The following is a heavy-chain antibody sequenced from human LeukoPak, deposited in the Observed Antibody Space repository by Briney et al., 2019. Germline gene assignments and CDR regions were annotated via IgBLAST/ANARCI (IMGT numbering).Heavy chain of an antibody. V-gene: IGHV4-4*07. Sequence: SETLSLTCTVSGGSISSYYWSWTRQPAGKGLLWIGRIYTSGSTNYNPSLKSRVTISVDKSKNQFSLKLSSVTAADTAVYYCAREGDYDFWSGPWDWFDPWGQGTLVTVSS. D-gene: IGHD3-3*01. CDR2: IYTSGST. J-gene: IGHJ5*02. CDR1: GGSISSYY. CDR3: AREGDYDFWSGPWDWFDP.